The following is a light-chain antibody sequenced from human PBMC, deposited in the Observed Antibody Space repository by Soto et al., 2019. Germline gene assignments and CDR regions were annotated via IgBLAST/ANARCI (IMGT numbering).Light chain of an antibody. J-gene: IGKJ2*01. Sequence: EIVLTQSPGTLSLSPGERATLSCRASQSVSSSYLAWYQQKPGQAPRLLIYGASNRATGIPDRFSGSGSGADLTLTISRLEPEDFAVFFCQQYGSLPYTFGQGTKLEIK. V-gene: IGKV3-20*01. CDR2: GAS. CDR1: QSVSSSY. CDR3: QQYGSLPYT.